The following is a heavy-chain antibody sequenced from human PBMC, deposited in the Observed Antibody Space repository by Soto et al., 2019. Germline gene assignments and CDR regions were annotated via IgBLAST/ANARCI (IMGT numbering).Heavy chain of an antibody. J-gene: IGHJ6*02. CDR2: INPKFGDT. Sequence: QVQLVQSGAEVKEPGDSVRVSCEASGYTFTAYYIHWVRQAPGQGLEWMGWINPKFGDTTYAQDFQGRVSMTRNMSISTVYMELSRLTSADTAIYYCARNMDYYYGRGSGNGEGVWGQGTTATVFS. CDR3: ARNMDYYYGRGSGNGEGV. D-gene: IGHD3-10*02. CDR1: GYTFTAYY. V-gene: IGHV1-2*02.